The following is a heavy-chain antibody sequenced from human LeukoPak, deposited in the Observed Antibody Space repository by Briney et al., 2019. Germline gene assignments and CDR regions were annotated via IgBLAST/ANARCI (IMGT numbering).Heavy chain of an antibody. J-gene: IGHJ4*02. CDR2: INHSGST. CDR1: GGSFSGYY. CDR3: ANEQRGMGGSDY. Sequence: SETLSLTCAVYGGSFSGYYWSWIRQPPGKGLEWIGEINHSGSTNYNPSLKSRVTISVGTSKNQFSLKLSSVTAADTAVYYCANEQRGMGGSDYWGQGTLVTVSS. D-gene: IGHD6-25*01. V-gene: IGHV4-34*01.